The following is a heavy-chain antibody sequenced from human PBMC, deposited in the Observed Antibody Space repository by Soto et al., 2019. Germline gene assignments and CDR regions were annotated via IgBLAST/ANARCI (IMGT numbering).Heavy chain of an antibody. CDR1: GDSMTKYY. D-gene: IGHD1-26*01. Sequence: QVQLQESGPGLVKPSETLSLPCTVSGDSMTKYYWSWIRQPAGKGLEWIGRVYTSGSTNYNPSLKIRVTMSIDTANQHFSLTLKSVTAADTAVSYCARTVGAAYYFDVWGEGALVTFSS. CDR2: VYTSGST. V-gene: IGHV4-4*07. J-gene: IGHJ4*02. CDR3: ARTVGAAYYFDV.